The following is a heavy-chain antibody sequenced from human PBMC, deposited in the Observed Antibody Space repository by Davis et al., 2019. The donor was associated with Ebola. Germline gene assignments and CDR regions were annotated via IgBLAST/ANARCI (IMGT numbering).Heavy chain of an antibody. V-gene: IGHV4-59*01. J-gene: IGHJ4*02. CDR2: IYYSGNT. Sequence: PSETLSLTCTVSGGSLSGYYWSWIRQPPGKGLEWIGYIYYSGNTNYNPSLKSRVTMSVDTSKNQFSLRLSSVTAADTAVYYCARLEYTGWFAPEYWGQGTLVTVSS. D-gene: IGHD6-19*01. CDR3: ARLEYTGWFAPEY. CDR1: GGSLSGYY.